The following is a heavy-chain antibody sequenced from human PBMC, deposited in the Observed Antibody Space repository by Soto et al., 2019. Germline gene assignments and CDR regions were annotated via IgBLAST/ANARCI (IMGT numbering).Heavy chain of an antibody. CDR3: AKEHYYGSGSPLQTLDGMDV. Sequence: GGSLRLSCAASGFTFSSYAMSWVRQAPGKGLEWVSAISGSGGSTYYADSVKGRFTISRDNSKNTLYLQMNSLRAEDTAVYYCAKEHYYGSGSPLQTLDGMDVWGQGTTVTSP. V-gene: IGHV3-23*01. CDR1: GFTFSSYA. CDR2: ISGSGGST. J-gene: IGHJ6*02. D-gene: IGHD3-10*01.